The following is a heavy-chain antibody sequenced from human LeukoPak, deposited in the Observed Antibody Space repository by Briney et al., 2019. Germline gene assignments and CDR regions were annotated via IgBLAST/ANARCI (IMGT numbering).Heavy chain of an antibody. CDR1: GFTFSSYW. Sequence: GGSLRLSCAASGFTFSSYWLHWVRQAPGKGLVWVSRINRDGSRTNYADSVKGRFTISRDNAKNTLDLQMNSLRAEDTAVYYCARDSPPYYDSSGYYSYGAFDIWGQGTMVTVSS. J-gene: IGHJ3*02. CDR3: ARDSPPYYDSSGYYSYGAFDI. V-gene: IGHV3-74*01. CDR2: INRDGSRT. D-gene: IGHD3-22*01.